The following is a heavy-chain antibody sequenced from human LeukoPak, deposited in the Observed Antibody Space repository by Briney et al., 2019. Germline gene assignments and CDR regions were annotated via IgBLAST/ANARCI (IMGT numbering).Heavy chain of an antibody. CDR1: GFTFSSYS. CDR3: AREGWPKGNFDY. J-gene: IGHJ4*02. Sequence: GGSLRLSCAASGFTFSSYSMNWVRQAPGKGLEWVSYISSSSTIYYADSVKGRFTISRDNAKNSLYLQMNSLRAEDTAVYYCAREGWPKGNFDYWGQGTLVTVSS. CDR2: ISSSSTI. D-gene: IGHD3-10*01. V-gene: IGHV3-48*01.